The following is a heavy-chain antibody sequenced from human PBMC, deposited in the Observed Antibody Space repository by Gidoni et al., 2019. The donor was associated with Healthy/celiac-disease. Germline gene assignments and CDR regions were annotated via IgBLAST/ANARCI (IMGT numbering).Heavy chain of an antibody. CDR3: ARDRTHNDYDSASPSHFDY. V-gene: IGHV3-48*02. CDR2: ISSSSSTI. D-gene: IGHD3-22*01. J-gene: IGHJ4*02. Sequence: EVQLVESGGGLVQPGGSLRLSCAASGFTFSSYSMNWVRQAPGKGLEWVSYISSSSSTIYYADSVKGRFTISRDNAKNSLYLQMNSLRDEDTAVYYCARDRTHNDYDSASPSHFDYWGQGTLVTVSS. CDR1: GFTFSSYS.